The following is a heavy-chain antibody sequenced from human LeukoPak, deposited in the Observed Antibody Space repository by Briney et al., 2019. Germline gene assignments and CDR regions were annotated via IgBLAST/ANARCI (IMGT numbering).Heavy chain of an antibody. J-gene: IGHJ4*02. CDR3: AKGLVGSSIADFFDY. Sequence: AGGSLRLSCAASGFTFDDYAIHWVRQVPGKGLEWVSGISWNSGSIGYADSVKGRFTISRDNAKNSLYLQMNSLRGEDMALYYCAKGLVGSSIADFFDYWGQGILVTVSS. D-gene: IGHD6-6*01. CDR1: GFTFDDYA. CDR2: ISWNSGSI. V-gene: IGHV3-9*03.